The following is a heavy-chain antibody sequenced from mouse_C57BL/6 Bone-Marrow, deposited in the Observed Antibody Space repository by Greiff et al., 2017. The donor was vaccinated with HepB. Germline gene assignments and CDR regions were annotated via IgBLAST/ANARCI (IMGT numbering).Heavy chain of an antibody. Sequence: QVQLKQSGAELARPGASVKLSCKASGYTFTSYGISWVKQRTGQGLEWIGEIYPRSGNTYYNEKFKGKATLTADKSSSTAYMELRSLTSEDSAVYFCASAVSSGYEAWFADWGPGTLVTVSA. CDR2: IYPRSGNT. CDR3: ASAVSSGYEAWFAD. CDR1: GYTFTSYG. V-gene: IGHV1-81*01. J-gene: IGHJ3*01. D-gene: IGHD3-2*02.